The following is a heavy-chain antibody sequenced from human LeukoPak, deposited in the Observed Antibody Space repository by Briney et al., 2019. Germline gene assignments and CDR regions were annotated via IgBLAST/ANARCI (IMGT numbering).Heavy chain of an antibody. Sequence: GRSLRLFCAASGFTFSSYGMHWVRQAPGKGLEWVAVIWYDGSNKYYADSVKGRFTISRDNSKNTLYLQMNSLRAEDTAVYYCAKGKRRACSSSSGAGYYYYMDVWGKGTTVTVSS. CDR1: GFTFSSYG. CDR2: IWYDGSNK. D-gene: IGHD6-6*01. CDR3: AKGKRRACSSSSGAGYYYYMDV. J-gene: IGHJ6*03. V-gene: IGHV3-33*06.